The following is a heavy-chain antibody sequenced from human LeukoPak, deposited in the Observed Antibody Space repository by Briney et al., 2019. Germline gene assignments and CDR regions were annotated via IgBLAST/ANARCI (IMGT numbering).Heavy chain of an antibody. V-gene: IGHV3-21*01. J-gene: IGHJ4*02. CDR1: GFTFSSYS. CDR3: ARDQVAAAGTPIDY. Sequence: GGSLRLSCVASGFTFSSYSMNWVRQAPGKGLEWVSSISSSSSYIYFADSVKGRFTISRDNAKNSLYLQMNSLRAEDTAVYYCARDQVAAAGTPIDYWGQGTLVTVSS. CDR2: ISSSSSYI. D-gene: IGHD6-13*01.